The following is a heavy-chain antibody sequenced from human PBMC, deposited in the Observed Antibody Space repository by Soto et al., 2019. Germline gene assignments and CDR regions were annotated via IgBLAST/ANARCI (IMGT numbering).Heavy chain of an antibody. Sequence: GGSLRLSCAASGFSFNTFAMNWVRQSPGRGLEWVSMISGSGGGRTFYADSVRGRFTISRDNSRNTLDLQMNGLRAEDTAVYYCAKDQQTLYESGDHFSPFDSWGQGTLVTVSS. D-gene: IGHD3-22*01. CDR2: ISGSGGGRT. V-gene: IGHV3-23*01. CDR3: AKDQQTLYESGDHFSPFDS. J-gene: IGHJ4*02. CDR1: GFSFNTFA.